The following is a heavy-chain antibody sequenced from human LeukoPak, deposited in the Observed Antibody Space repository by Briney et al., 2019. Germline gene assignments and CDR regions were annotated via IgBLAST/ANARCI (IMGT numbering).Heavy chain of an antibody. CDR2: VHLDGRT. D-gene: IGHD3-3*01. J-gene: IGHJ4*02. CDR3: AREGGFYRPLDY. CDR1: GGSVINTNW. V-gene: IGHV4-4*02. Sequence: KPSGTLSLTCGVSGGSVINTNWWTWVRQPPGKGLEWIGEVHLDGRTNYNPSLGSRLTMSVDVSENQVSLKLTSVTAADTAVYYCAREGGFYRPLDYSGQGTLVTVSS.